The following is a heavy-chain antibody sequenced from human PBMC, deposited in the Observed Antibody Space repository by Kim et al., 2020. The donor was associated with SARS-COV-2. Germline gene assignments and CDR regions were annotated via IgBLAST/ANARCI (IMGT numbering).Heavy chain of an antibody. CDR2: IKQDGSEK. D-gene: IGHD2-2*01. CDR1: GFTFSSYW. Sequence: GGSLRLSCAASGFTFSSYWMSWVRQAPGKGLECVANIKQDGSEKYYVDSVKGRFTISRDNAKNSLYLQMNSLRAEDTAVYYCAREGGFGIVVVPADDYYYGMDVWGQGTTVTVSS. V-gene: IGHV3-7*01. CDR3: AREGGFGIVVVPADDYYYGMDV. J-gene: IGHJ6*02.